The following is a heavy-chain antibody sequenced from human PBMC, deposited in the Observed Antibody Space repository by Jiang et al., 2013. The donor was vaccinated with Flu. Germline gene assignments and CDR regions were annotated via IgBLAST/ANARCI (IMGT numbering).Heavy chain of an antibody. Sequence: SGSGLVKPSETLSLTCSVSGVSISSYFWTWIRQPPGKGLEWIGHVYFTGFSNYSPSLKSRVTLSMDTSKNQFSLNITSVTAADTAMYYCAKIGGPLMNTVVDWGRGTLVIVSS. V-gene: IGHV4-59*03. J-gene: IGHJ4*02. CDR1: GVSISSYF. CDR2: VYFTGFS. CDR3: AKIGGPLMNTVVD. D-gene: IGHD1/OR15-1a*01.